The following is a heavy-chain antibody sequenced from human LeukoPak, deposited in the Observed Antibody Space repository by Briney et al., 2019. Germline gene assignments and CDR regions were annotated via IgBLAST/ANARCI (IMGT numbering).Heavy chain of an antibody. CDR1: GGSISSYY. J-gene: IGHJ6*03. D-gene: IGHD3-3*01. CDR3: ARGRYYDFWSGPIYMDV. V-gene: IGHV4-34*01. Sequence: SETLSLTCTVSGGSISSYYWSWIRQPPGKGLEWIGEINHSGSTNYNPSLKSRVTISVDTSKNQFSLKLSSVTAADTAVYYCARGRYYDFWSGPIYMDVWGKGTTVTVSS. CDR2: INHSGST.